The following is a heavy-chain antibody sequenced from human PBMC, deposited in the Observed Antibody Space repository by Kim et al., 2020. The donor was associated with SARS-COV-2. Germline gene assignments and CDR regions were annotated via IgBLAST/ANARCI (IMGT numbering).Heavy chain of an antibody. V-gene: IGHV4-61*01. CDR2: IYYSGST. CDR3: ARVSMGYGSMDV. CDR1: GGSVSSGSYY. D-gene: IGHD4-17*01. Sequence: SETLSLTCTVSGGSVSSGSYYWSWIRQPPGKGLEWIGYIYYSGSTNYNPSLKSRVTISVDTSKNQFSLKLSSVTAADTAVYYCARVSMGYGSMDVWGQGTTVTVSS. J-gene: IGHJ6*02.